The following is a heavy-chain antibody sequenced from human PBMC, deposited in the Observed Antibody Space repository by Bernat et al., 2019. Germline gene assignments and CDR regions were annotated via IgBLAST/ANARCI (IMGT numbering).Heavy chain of an antibody. J-gene: IGHJ4*02. Sequence: QVQLQESGPGLVKPSETLSLTCTVSGGSISSYYWSWIRQPPGKGLEWIGYIYYSGSTNYNPSLKSRVTISVDTSNNQFSLKLSSVTAADTAVYYCARNDMFSSSWYPYFDYWGQGTLVTVSS. CDR3: ARNDMFSSSWYPYFDY. D-gene: IGHD6-13*01. CDR2: IYYSGST. CDR1: GGSISSYY. V-gene: IGHV4-59*01.